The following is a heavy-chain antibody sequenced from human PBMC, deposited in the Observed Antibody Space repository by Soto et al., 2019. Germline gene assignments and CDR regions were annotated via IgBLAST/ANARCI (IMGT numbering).Heavy chain of an antibody. Sequence: QLQLQESGSRLVKPSQTLSLTCAVSGGSISSGGYSWSWMRQPPGKGLEWIGYIYHSGSTYYNPSLKSRVTISVDRSKNQFSLKLRSVTAADTAVYFCAAGGGLPRYYWGQGTLVTVSS. V-gene: IGHV4-30-2*01. D-gene: IGHD5-12*01. CDR1: GGSISSGGYS. CDR3: AAGGGLPRYY. J-gene: IGHJ4*02. CDR2: IYHSGST.